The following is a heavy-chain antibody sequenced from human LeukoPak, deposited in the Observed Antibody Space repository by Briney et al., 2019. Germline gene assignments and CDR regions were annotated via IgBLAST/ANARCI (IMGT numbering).Heavy chain of an antibody. CDR1: GGSISSGAYY. D-gene: IGHD3-22*01. CDR3: ARDSRSYERSGYYHFDY. J-gene: IGHJ4*02. Sequence: SQTLSLTCTVSGGSISSGAYYWSWIRQHPGKGLEWIGYIYYSGSTYYNPSLKSRVTISVDTFQNQFSLKLTSVTAADTAAYYCARDSRSYERSGYYHFDYWGQGSLVTVSS. V-gene: IGHV4-31*03. CDR2: IYYSGST.